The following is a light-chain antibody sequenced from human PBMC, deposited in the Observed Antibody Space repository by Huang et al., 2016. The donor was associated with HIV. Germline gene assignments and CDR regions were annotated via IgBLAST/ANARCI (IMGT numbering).Light chain of an antibody. CDR3: QQYDNWPPLT. Sequence: EIVMTQSPATLSASPGERATLSCRASQRVSRNLAWYQQKPGQAPRLLIYGASTRATGIPARFSGSGSGTEYTLTISSLQSEDFAVYYCQQYDNWPPLTFGGGTKVEIK. CDR1: QRVSRN. V-gene: IGKV3-15*01. CDR2: GAS. J-gene: IGKJ4*01.